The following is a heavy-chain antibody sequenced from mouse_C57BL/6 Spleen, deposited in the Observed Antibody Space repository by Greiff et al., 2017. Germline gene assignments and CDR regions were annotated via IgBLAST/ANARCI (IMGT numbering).Heavy chain of an antibody. CDR2: INPNNGGT. Sequence: VHVKQSGPELVKPGASVKISCKASGYTFTDYYMNWVKQSHGKSLEWIGDINPNNGGTSYNQKFKGKATLTVDKSSSTAYMELRSLTSEDSAVYYCARRDLFYAMDYWGQGTSVTVSS. CDR1: GYTFTDYY. CDR3: ARRDLFYAMDY. D-gene: IGHD3-3*01. V-gene: IGHV1-26*01. J-gene: IGHJ4*01.